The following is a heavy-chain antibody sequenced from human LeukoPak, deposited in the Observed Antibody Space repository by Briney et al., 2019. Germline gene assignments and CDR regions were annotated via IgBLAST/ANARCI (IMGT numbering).Heavy chain of an antibody. D-gene: IGHD3-22*01. CDR2: ISSSSSYI. CDR3: ARAIYDKGALFDY. V-gene: IGHV3-21*01. Sequence: GASLRLSCAASGFTFSSYSMNWVRQAPGKGLEWVSSISSSSSYIYYADSVKGRFTISRDNAKNSLYLQMNSLRAEDTAVYYCARAIYDKGALFDYWGQGTLVTVSS. CDR1: GFTFSSYS. J-gene: IGHJ4*02.